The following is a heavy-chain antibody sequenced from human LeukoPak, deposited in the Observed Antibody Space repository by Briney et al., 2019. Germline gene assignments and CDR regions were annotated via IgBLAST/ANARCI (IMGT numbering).Heavy chain of an antibody. CDR3: ARVRYSYRAFDI. V-gene: IGHV1-69*13. D-gene: IGHD5-18*01. Sequence: SVKVSCTTSGGTFSSYAMSWVRQAPGQGLEWMGGIIPIFGTANYAQTFQGRGTITADESTSTAYMELSSMRSEDTAVYYCARVRYSYRAFDIWGQGTMVTVSS. J-gene: IGHJ3*02. CDR2: IIPIFGTA. CDR1: GGTFSSYA.